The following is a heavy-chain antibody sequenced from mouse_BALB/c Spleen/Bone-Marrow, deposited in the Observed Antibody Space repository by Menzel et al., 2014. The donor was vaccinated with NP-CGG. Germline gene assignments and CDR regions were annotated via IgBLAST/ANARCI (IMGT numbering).Heavy chain of an antibody. CDR1: GYTFSSYW. J-gene: IGHJ1*01. V-gene: IGHV1-9*01. CDR3: ARTGTDWYFDV. CDR2: ILPGGGST. D-gene: IGHD4-1*01. Sequence: QVQLKESGAELMKPGASVKISCKATGYTFSSYWIDWVKQRPGHGLEWIGEILPGGGSTNYNEKFKGKATFTADTSSNTAYMQLSSLTSEDSAVYYCARTGTDWYFDVWGAGTTVTVSS.